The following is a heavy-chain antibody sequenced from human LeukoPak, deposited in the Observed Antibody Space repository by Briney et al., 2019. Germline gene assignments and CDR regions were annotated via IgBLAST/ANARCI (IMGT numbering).Heavy chain of an antibody. CDR3: AGIAAAGTGY. CDR1: GFTFDDYA. CDR2: ISWNSGSI. D-gene: IGHD6-13*01. Sequence: PGRSLRLSCAASGFTFDDYAMHWVRQAPGKGLEWVSGISWNSGSIGYADSVKGRFTISRDNAKNSLYLQTNSLRAEDTALYYCAGIAAAGTGYWGQGTLVTVSS. J-gene: IGHJ4*02. V-gene: IGHV3-9*01.